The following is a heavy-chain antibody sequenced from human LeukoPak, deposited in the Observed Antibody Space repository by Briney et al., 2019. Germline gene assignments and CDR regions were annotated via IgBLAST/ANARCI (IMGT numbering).Heavy chain of an antibody. CDR2: IYYSGST. V-gene: IGHV4-61*01. J-gene: IGHJ5*02. D-gene: IGHD3-3*02. CDR3: ATSPRRALANWFDP. Sequence: SETLSLTCTVSGGSISSSSAYWSWIRQPPGKGLEWIGHIYYSGSTNYNPSLKSRVTISVDTSKNQFSLKLSSVTAADTAVYYCATSPRRALANWFDPWGQGTLVTVSS. CDR1: GGSISSSSAY.